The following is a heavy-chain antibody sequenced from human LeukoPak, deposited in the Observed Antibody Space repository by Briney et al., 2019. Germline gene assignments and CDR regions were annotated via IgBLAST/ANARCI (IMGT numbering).Heavy chain of an antibody. CDR2: ISGGGGKT. J-gene: IGHJ4*02. CDR1: GFTFNSFA. Sequence: PGGSLRLSCAASGFTFNSFAMSWVRQAPGKGLEWVSGISGGGGKTYYADSVKGRFTISRDNSKNSLYLQMNSLRAEDTAVYYCAKDQPSDWGQGTLVTVSS. V-gene: IGHV3-23*01. CDR3: AKDQPSD.